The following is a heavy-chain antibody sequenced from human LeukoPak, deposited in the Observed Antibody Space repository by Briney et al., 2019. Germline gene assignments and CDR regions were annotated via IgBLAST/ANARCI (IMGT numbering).Heavy chain of an antibody. CDR2: MSYDGSNK. Sequence: AGGSLRLSCAASGFTFSSYGMHWVRQAPGKGPEWVAVMSYDGSNKYFADSVNGRFTISRDNSKNTLCLQMNSLRAEDTAVYYCAREQNYGWFDPWGQGTLVTVSS. CDR3: AREQNYGWFDP. V-gene: IGHV3-30*03. D-gene: IGHD3-16*01. CDR1: GFTFSSYG. J-gene: IGHJ5*02.